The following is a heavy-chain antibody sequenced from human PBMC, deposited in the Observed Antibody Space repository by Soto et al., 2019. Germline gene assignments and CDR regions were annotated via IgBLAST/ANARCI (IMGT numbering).Heavy chain of an antibody. CDR3: ARGSLIAVAASNWFDP. D-gene: IGHD6-19*01. J-gene: IGHJ5*02. V-gene: IGHV1-18*01. Sequence: ASVKVSCKASGYTFTSYGISWVRQAPGQGLEWMGWISAYNGNTNYAQKLQGRVTMTTDTSTSTAYMELRSLRSDDTAVYYCARGSLIAVAASNWFDPWGQGTLVTVSS. CDR1: GYTFTSYG. CDR2: ISAYNGNT.